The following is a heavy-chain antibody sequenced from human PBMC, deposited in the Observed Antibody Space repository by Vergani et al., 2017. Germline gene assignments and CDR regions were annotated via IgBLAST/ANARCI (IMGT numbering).Heavy chain of an antibody. CDR3: AKVRRLLGYCSGGSCYPDY. CDR1: GFTFSSYA. D-gene: IGHD2-15*01. CDR2: ISGSGGST. V-gene: IGHV3-23*04. J-gene: IGHJ4*02. Sequence: EVQLVESGGGLVKPGGSLRLSCAASGFTFSSYAMSWVRQAPGKGLEWVSAISGSGGSTYYADSVKGRFTISRDNSKNTLYLQMNSLRAEDTAVYYCAKVRRLLGYCSGGSCYPDYWGQGTLVTVSS.